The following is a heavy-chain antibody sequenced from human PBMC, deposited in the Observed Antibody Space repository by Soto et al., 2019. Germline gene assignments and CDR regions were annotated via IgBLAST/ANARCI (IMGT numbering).Heavy chain of an antibody. CDR1: GGSISSYY. J-gene: IGHJ3*02. D-gene: IGHD3-9*01. Sequence: SETLSLTCTVSGGSISSYYWSWIRQPPGKGLEWIGYIYYSGSTNYNPSLKSRVTISVDTSKNQFSLKLSSVTAADTAVYYCARRTYVDILTGYYNGAFDIWGQGTMVTVS. V-gene: IGHV4-59*08. CDR3: ARRTYVDILTGYYNGAFDI. CDR2: IYYSGST.